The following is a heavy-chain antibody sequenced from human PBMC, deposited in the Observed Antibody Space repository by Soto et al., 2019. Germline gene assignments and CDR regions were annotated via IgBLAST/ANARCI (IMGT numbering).Heavy chain of an antibody. J-gene: IGHJ4*02. V-gene: IGHV3-9*01. CDR1: GFTFSSYS. D-gene: IGHD6-13*01. CDR3: AKDIRAAADYYFDY. Sequence: EVQLVESGGGLVKPGGSLRLSCAASGFTFSSYSMNWVRQAPGKGLEWVSGISWNSGSIGYADSVKGRFTISRDNAKNSLYLQMNSLRAEDTALYYCAKDIRAAADYYFDYWGQGTLVTVSS. CDR2: ISWNSGSI.